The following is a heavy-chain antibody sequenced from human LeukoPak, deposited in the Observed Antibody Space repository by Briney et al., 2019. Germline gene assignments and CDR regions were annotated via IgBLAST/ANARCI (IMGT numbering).Heavy chain of an antibody. V-gene: IGHV3-33*08. CDR2: IWYDGSNK. Sequence: GGSLRLSCAASGFTLSSYGMHWVRQAPGKGLEWVAVIWYDGSNKYYADSVKGRFTISRDNSKNTLYLQMNSLRAEDTAVYYCARDGSGSYYYYYYYGMDVWGQGTTVTVSS. D-gene: IGHD1-26*01. CDR1: GFTLSSYG. J-gene: IGHJ6*02. CDR3: ARDGSGSYYYYYYYGMDV.